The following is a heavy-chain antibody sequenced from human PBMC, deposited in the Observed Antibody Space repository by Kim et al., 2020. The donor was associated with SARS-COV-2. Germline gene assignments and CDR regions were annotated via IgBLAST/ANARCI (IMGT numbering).Heavy chain of an antibody. J-gene: IGHJ4*02. Sequence: NPSLKSRVTISVATSTNKFSLKLSSVTAADTAVYYCATRFRIAVAGTDYWGQGTLVTVSS. D-gene: IGHD6-19*01. CDR3: ATRFRIAVAGTDY. V-gene: IGHV4-34*01.